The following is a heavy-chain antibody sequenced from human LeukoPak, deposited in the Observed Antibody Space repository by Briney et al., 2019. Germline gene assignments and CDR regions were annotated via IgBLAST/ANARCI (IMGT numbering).Heavy chain of an antibody. D-gene: IGHD2/OR15-2a*01. Sequence: GGSLRLSCAASGFSFSSYNMDWVRQAPGKGLEWVSYITRSSDTIYYRDSVKGRFTISRDNTKNSLYLQMNSLTAEDTAVYYRARDGEASGNMDYWGQGTLVTVSS. J-gene: IGHJ4*02. CDR1: GFSFSSYN. V-gene: IGHV3-48*04. CDR3: ARDGEASGNMDY. CDR2: ITRSSDTI.